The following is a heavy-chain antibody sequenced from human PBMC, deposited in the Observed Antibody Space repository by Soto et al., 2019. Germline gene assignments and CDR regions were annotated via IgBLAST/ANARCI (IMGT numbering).Heavy chain of an antibody. CDR3: ARAPPGLSYYYYGMDV. CDR2: ISSSSSYI. J-gene: IGHJ6*02. V-gene: IGHV3-21*01. CDR1: GFTFSSYS. D-gene: IGHD3-16*02. Sequence: LRLSCAASGFTFSSYSMNWVRQAPGKGLEWVSSISSSSSYIYYADSVKGRFTISRDNAKNSLYLQMNSLRAEDTAVYYCARAPPGLSYYYYGMDVWGQGTTVTVSS.